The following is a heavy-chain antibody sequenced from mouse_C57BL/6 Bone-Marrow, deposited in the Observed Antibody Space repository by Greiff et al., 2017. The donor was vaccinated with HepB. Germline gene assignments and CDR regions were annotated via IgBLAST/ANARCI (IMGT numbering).Heavy chain of an antibody. V-gene: IGHV1-69*01. CDR1: GYTFTSYW. CDR3: ARAYGPYWYFDV. CDR2: IDPSDSYT. J-gene: IGHJ1*03. D-gene: IGHD1-2*01. Sequence: QVQLQQPGAELVMPGASVKLSCKASGYTFTSYWMHWVKQRPGQGLEWIGEIDPSDSYTNYNQKFKGKSTLTVDKSSSTAYMQLSSLTSEDSAVYYCARAYGPYWYFDVLGTGTTVTVSS.